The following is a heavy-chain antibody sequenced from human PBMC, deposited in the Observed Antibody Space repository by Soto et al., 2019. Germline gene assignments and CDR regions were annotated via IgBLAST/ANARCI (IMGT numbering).Heavy chain of an antibody. J-gene: IGHJ4*02. Sequence: VQLVESGGGLVQPGRSLRLSCAVSGLDLGGYWMHWVRQGPGKGLMWVTLIDNDGSSTTYADAVRGRFTISRDNAKNTLYLEMNSLGAEDTAVYYCARGLAGPDYWGQGTLVTVSS. V-gene: IGHV3-74*01. CDR3: ARGLAGPDY. CDR2: IDNDGSST. CDR1: GLDLGGYW. D-gene: IGHD6-19*01.